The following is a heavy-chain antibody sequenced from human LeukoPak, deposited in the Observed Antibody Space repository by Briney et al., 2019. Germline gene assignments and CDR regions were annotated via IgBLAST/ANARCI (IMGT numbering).Heavy chain of an antibody. V-gene: IGHV4-30-2*01. CDR3: ARVGYSYDDESFDY. Sequence: SETLSLTCAVSGGSISSGGSSWSWIRQPPGKGLEWIGYIYHSGSTYYNPSLKSRVTISVDRSKNQFSLKLSSVTAADTAVYYCARVGYSYDDESFDYWGQGTLVTVSS. CDR2: IYHSGST. J-gene: IGHJ4*02. D-gene: IGHD5-18*01. CDR1: GGSISSGGSS.